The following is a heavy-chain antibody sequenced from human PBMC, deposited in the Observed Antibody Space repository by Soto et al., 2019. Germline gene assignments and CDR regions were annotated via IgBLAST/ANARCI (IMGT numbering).Heavy chain of an antibody. V-gene: IGHV3-74*01. D-gene: IGHD1-26*01. CDR2: INSDGSST. Sequence: EVQLVESGGGLVQPGGSLRLSCAASGFTFSSYWMHWVRQAPGKGLVWVSRINSDGSSTNYADSVKGRFTISRDNAKNTLYLQMNSLRAEDTALYFCARGYRGSYGNDYWGQGTLVTVSS. J-gene: IGHJ4*02. CDR1: GFTFSSYW. CDR3: ARGYRGSYGNDY.